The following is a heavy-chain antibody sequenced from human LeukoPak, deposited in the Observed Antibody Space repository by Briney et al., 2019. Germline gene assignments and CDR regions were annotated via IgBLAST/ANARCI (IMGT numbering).Heavy chain of an antibody. CDR3: ARGTYYYDSSGHDAFDI. Sequence: GGSLRLSCAASGFTFSGSALHWVRQASGKGLEWVGRIRSTANGYATAYAASVKGRFTISRDDSKNTLYLQMNSLRAEDTAVYYCARGTYYYDSSGHDAFDIWGQGTMVTVSS. CDR1: GFTFSGSA. D-gene: IGHD3-22*01. CDR2: IRSTANGYAT. V-gene: IGHV3-73*01. J-gene: IGHJ3*02.